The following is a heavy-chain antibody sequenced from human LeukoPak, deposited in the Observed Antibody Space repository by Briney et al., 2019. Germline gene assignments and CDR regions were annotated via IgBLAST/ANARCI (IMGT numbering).Heavy chain of an antibody. J-gene: IGHJ4*02. CDR2: INHSGST. CDR1: GGSFSGYY. Sequence: SETLSLTCAVYGGSFSGYYWSWIRQPPGKGLEWIGEINHSGSTNYNPSLKSRVTISVDTSKNQFSLKLSSVTAADTAVYYCARVVSSGWSDYWGQGTLVTVSS. V-gene: IGHV4-34*01. D-gene: IGHD6-19*01. CDR3: ARVVSSGWSDY.